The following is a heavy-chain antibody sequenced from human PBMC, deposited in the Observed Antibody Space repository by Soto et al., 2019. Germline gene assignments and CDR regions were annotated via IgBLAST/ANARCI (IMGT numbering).Heavy chain of an antibody. CDR1: GFTFSSYW. Sequence: GGSLRLSCEASGFTFSSYWMSWVRQAPGKGLEWVANVRQDASQEYLVDFVKVRFTLSRDNAKNLMYLHMNSLRADDTAVYYWVRDGSSGWNFVSWCQGALVTVSS. D-gene: IGHD6-19*01. CDR3: VRDGSSGWNFVS. J-gene: IGHJ4*02. V-gene: IGHV3-7*01. CDR2: VRQDASQE.